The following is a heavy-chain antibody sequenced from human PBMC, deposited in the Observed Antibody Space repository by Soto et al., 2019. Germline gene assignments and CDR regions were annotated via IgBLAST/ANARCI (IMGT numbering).Heavy chain of an antibody. D-gene: IGHD1-26*01. CDR2: IKTKTQGETT. CDR3: TTGSVEGY. Sequence: EVQLVESGGGLVKPGGSLRLSCAASGFTISGAWMNWVRQAPGKGLEWVGRIKTKTQGETTDYAPPVKGRFTISRDDSENTLSLHMNSLKIEDTAVYYCTTGSVEGYWGQGTLVTVSS. J-gene: IGHJ4*02. CDR1: GFTISGAW. V-gene: IGHV3-15*07.